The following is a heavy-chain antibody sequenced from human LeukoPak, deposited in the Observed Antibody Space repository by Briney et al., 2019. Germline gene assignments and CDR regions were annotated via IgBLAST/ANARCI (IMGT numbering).Heavy chain of an antibody. J-gene: IGHJ3*02. CDR1: GYSISSGYY. V-gene: IGHV4-38-2*02. D-gene: IGHD3-16*01. CDR2: IYHSGST. Sequence: SETLSLTCTVSGYSISSGYYWGWIRQPPGKGLEWIGSIYHSGSTYSNPSLKSRVTIPVDTSKNQFSLKLSSVTAADTAVYYCARHLGALNAFDIWGQGTMVTVSS. CDR3: ARHLGALNAFDI.